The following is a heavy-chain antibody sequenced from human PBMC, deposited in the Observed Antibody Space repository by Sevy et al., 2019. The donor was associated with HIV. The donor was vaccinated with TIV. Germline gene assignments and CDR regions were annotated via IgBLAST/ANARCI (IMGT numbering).Heavy chain of an antibody. CDR1: GYTFSRYD. V-gene: IGHV3-13*01. J-gene: IGHJ3*02. D-gene: IGHD1-26*01. CDR2: IGTAGDT. CDR3: ARGTRYSGSYYLGDDAFDI. Sequence: GGSLRLSCAASGYTFSRYDMHWVRQATGKGLEWVSSIGTAGDTYYPGSVKGRFTISRENAKKSLYLQMNSLRAGDTAVYYCARGTRYSGSYYLGDDAFDIWGQGTMVTVSS.